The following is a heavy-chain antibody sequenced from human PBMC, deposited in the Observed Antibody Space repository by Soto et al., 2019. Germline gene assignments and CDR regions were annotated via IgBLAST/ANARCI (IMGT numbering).Heavy chain of an antibody. D-gene: IGHD3-3*01. CDR2: IYYSGST. V-gene: IGHV4-31*03. J-gene: IGHJ5*02. CDR1: GGSISSGGYY. CDR3: ARGEDDLNWFDP. Sequence: QVQLQESGPGLVKPSQTLSLTCTVSGGSISSGGYYWSWIRQHPGKGLEWIGYIYYSGSTYYNPSLKRRVTISVDTSKTQFSLKLSSVTAADTAVYYCARGEDDLNWFDPWGQGTLVTVSS.